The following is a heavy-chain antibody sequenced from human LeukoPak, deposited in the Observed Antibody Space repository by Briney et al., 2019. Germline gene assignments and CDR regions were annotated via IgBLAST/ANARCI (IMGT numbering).Heavy chain of an antibody. D-gene: IGHD3-10*01. CDR1: GYTFTSYG. Sequence: ASVKVSCKASGYTFTSYGISWVRQAPGQGLEWMGWISAYNGNTNYAQKLQGRVTMTTDTSTSTAYMELRSLRSDDTAVYYCARGLYYYGSGSYHYCYYYHYMDVWGKGTTVTVSS. CDR3: ARGLYYYGSGSYHYCYYYHYMDV. CDR2: ISAYNGNT. V-gene: IGHV1-18*01. J-gene: IGHJ6*03.